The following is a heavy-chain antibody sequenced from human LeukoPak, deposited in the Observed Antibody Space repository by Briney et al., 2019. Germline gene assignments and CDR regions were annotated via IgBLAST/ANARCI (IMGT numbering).Heavy chain of an antibody. CDR3: ARLSGGYFGLDY. V-gene: IGHV3-21*01. J-gene: IGHJ4*02. D-gene: IGHD1-26*01. CDR1: GFTFSSYS. CDR2: ISSSSSYI. Sequence: GGSLRLSCAASGFTFSSYSMNWVRQAPGKGLEWVSSISSSSSYIYYADSVNGRFTISRDNAKNSLYLQMNSLRAEDTAVYYCARLSGGYFGLDYWGQGTLVTVSS.